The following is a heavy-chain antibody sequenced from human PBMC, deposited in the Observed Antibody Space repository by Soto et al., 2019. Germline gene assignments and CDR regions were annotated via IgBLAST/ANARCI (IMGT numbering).Heavy chain of an antibody. D-gene: IGHD2-2*01. Sequence: QVQLVQSGGEVKKPGSSVNVSCKASGGTFNNYVVNWVRQAPGQGLEWMGGILPIFATANYAQKFQGRITITADKSTSTAYMELTSLRSEDTAVYYCAGRCDSTTCLGHFDYWGQGTLVTVAS. CDR3: AGRCDSTTCLGHFDY. V-gene: IGHV1-69*06. J-gene: IGHJ4*02. CDR2: ILPIFATA. CDR1: GGTFNNYV.